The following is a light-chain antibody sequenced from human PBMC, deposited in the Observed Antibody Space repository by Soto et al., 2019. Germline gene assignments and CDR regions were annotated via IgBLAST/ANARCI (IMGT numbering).Light chain of an antibody. CDR1: SSDVGGYNY. Sequence: QSALTQPRSVSGSPGQSVTISCTGTSSDVGGYNYVSWYQHHPGKAPKLMIYDVSKRPSGVPDRFSGSKSGNTASLTISGLQAEDEADYYCCSYAGSYVFGTGTKPTVL. J-gene: IGLJ1*01. CDR2: DVS. V-gene: IGLV2-11*01. CDR3: CSYAGSYV.